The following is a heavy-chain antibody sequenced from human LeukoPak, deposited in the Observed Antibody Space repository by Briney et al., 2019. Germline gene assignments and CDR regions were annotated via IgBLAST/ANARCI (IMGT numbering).Heavy chain of an antibody. CDR1: GGSIISSRYY. Sequence: SETLSLTCTVSGGSIISSRYYWGWIRQPPGKGLEWIGTIYYSGSTYYNPSLKSRVTISLDTSKNQFSLKLSSVTAADTAVYYCARGRQRWVQFRASYYMDIWGKGTTVTVSS. D-gene: IGHD5-24*01. CDR2: IYYSGST. V-gene: IGHV4-39*07. CDR3: ARGRQRWVQFRASYYMDI. J-gene: IGHJ6*03.